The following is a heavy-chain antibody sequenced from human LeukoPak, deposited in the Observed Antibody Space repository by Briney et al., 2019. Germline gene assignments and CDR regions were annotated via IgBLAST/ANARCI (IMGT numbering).Heavy chain of an antibody. J-gene: IGHJ4*02. D-gene: IGHD2-8*01. Sequence: SETLSLTCTVSGCSISSYHWSWIRQPAGKGLEWIGRVYTNGSTYYNHSLKSRNTMSVDTSKNQFSLKLISVTAADTAVYYCAREYFHCTNGVCYDFDYWGQGTLVTVSS. CDR2: VYTNGST. CDR1: GCSISSYH. CDR3: AREYFHCTNGVCYDFDY. V-gene: IGHV4-4*07.